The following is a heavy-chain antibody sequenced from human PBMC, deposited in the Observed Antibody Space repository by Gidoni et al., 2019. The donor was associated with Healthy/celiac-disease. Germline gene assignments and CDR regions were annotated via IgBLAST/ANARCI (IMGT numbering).Heavy chain of an antibody. Sequence: QEQLLQSGAEVKKPGDSVKIDCKASEYTFTSYDINWVRQATGQGLEWMGWMNPNSGNTGYAQKFQGIVTMTSNTSIITAYMELSSLRSEDTAVYYCARGSSAFLYGMDVWGQGTTVTVSS. CDR3: ARGSSAFLYGMDV. CDR1: EYTFTSYD. V-gene: IGHV1-8*01. D-gene: IGHD6-6*01. CDR2: MNPNSGNT. J-gene: IGHJ6*02.